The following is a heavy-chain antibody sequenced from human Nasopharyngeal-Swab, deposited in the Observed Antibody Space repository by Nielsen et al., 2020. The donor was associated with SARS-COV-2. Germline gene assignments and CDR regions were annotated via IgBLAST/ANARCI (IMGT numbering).Heavy chain of an antibody. V-gene: IGHV4-39*01. CDR3: APYGSGSYGVY. D-gene: IGHD3-10*01. CDR2: IYYSGST. J-gene: IGHJ4*02. Sequence: WIRKSPGKGLEWIGSIYYSGSTYYNPSLKSRVTISVDTSKNQLSLKLSSVTAADTAVYYCAPYGSGSYGVYWGQGTLVTVSS.